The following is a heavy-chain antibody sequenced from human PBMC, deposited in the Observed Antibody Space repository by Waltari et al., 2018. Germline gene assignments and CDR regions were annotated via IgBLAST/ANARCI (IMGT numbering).Heavy chain of an antibody. CDR3: ARGKMALVGWFDP. Sequence: QLQLQESGPGLVKPSETLSLTCTVSGGSISSSSYYWGWIRQPPGKGLEWIGSIYYSGSTYYNPSLKSRVTISVDTSKNQFSLKLSSVTAADTAVYYCARGKMALVGWFDPWGQGTLVTVSS. CDR1: GGSISSSSYY. J-gene: IGHJ5*02. V-gene: IGHV4-39*07. D-gene: IGHD6-6*01. CDR2: IYYSGST.